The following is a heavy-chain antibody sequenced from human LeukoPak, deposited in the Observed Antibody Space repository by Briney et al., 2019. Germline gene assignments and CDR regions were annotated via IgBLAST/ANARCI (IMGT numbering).Heavy chain of an antibody. D-gene: IGHD3-16*01. CDR1: GGTFSSYA. J-gene: IGHJ6*03. CDR3: AKIGDSDRGGLYYYYYMDV. CDR2: IIPIFGTA. V-gene: IGHV1-69*05. Sequence: GASVKVSCKASGGTFSSYAISWVRQAPGQGLEWMGGIIPIFGTANYAQKFQGRVTLTRNTSISTAYMELSSLGSEDTAVYYCAKIGDSDRGGLYYYYYMDVWGKGTTVTISS.